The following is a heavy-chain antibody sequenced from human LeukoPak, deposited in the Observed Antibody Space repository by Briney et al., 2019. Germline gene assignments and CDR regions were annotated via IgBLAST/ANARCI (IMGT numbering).Heavy chain of an antibody. CDR2: IYYSGST. D-gene: IGHD3-22*01. J-gene: IGHJ4*02. CDR1: GGTISSYY. CDR3: TSDRVPDYYDSSGYYSPFDY. V-gene: IGHV4-59*01. Sequence: SETLSLTCTVSGGTISSYYCSWIRQPPGRGLEWIGYIYYSGSTNYNPSLKSRVTISVDTSKNQFSLKLISVTAADTAVYYCTSDRVPDYYDSSGYYSPFDYWGQGTLVTVSS.